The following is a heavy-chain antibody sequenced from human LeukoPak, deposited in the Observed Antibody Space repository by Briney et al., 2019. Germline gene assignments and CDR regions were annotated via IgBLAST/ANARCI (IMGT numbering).Heavy chain of an antibody. D-gene: IGHD3-22*01. CDR2: TTASGRTT. CDR1: GFSFNNYA. V-gene: IGHV3-23*01. J-gene: IGHJ4*02. Sequence: GGSLRLSCAASGFSFNNYAMAWVRQAPGKGLDWVSVTTASGRTTYYADSVKGRFTISRDNSKNTLYLQINSLRAEDTAVYYCVRLMDGGYYYASIDYWGQGTLVTVSS. CDR3: VRLMDGGYYYASIDY.